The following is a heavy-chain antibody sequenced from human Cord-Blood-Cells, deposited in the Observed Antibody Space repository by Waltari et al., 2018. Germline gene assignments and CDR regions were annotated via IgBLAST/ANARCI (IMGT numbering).Heavy chain of an antibody. J-gene: IGHJ4*02. V-gene: IGHV3-30*18. Sequence: QVQLVESGGGVVQPGRSLRLSCAASGFTFSSYGMHWVRQAPGKGLEWVAVISYDGSNKYYADSVKGRFTISRDNSKNTLYLQMNSLRAEDTAVYYCAKDAHNRGYSSSWYWGQGTLVTVSS. CDR2: ISYDGSNK. CDR1: GFTFSSYG. D-gene: IGHD6-13*01. CDR3: AKDAHNRGYSSSWY.